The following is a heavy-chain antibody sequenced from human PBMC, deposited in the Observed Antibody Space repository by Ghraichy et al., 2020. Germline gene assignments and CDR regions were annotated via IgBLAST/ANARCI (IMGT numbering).Heavy chain of an antibody. CDR1: GGSFSGYY. CDR2: INHSGST. Sequence: SETLSLTCAVYGGSFSGYYWSWIRQPPGKRLEWIGEINHSGSTNYNPSLKSRVTISVDTSKNQFSLKLSSVTAADTAVYYCARGPGGITMVRGVKPFDYWGQGTLVTVSS. J-gene: IGHJ4*02. V-gene: IGHV4-34*01. D-gene: IGHD3-10*01. CDR3: ARGPGGITMVRGVKPFDY.